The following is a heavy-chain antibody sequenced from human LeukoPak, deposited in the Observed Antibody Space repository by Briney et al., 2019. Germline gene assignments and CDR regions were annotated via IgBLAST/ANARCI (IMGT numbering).Heavy chain of an antibody. CDR2: ISSSGSTI. D-gene: IGHD6-6*01. Sequence: GGSLRLSCAASGFTFSSYEMNWVRQAPGKGLEWVSYISSSGSTIYYADSVKGRFTISRDNAKNSLYLQMNSLRAEDTAVYYCARDLSIAARGGIWGQGTMVTVSS. V-gene: IGHV3-48*03. J-gene: IGHJ3*02. CDR1: GFTFSSYE. CDR3: ARDLSIAARGGI.